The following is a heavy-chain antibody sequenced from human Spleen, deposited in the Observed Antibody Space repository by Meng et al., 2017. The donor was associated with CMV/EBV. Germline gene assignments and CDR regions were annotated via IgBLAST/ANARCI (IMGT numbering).Heavy chain of an antibody. Sequence: GGSLRLSCAASGFTFDDYAMHWVRQAPGKGLEWVSGISWNSGSIGYADSVKGRFTISRDNAKNSLYLQMSSLRAEDTAVYYCARDIIVVVPAAINSRHYYYYGMDVWGQGTTVTVSS. CDR1: GFTFDDYA. CDR3: ARDIIVVVPAAINSRHYYYYGMDV. CDR2: ISWNSGSI. D-gene: IGHD2-2*02. J-gene: IGHJ6*02. V-gene: IGHV3-9*01.